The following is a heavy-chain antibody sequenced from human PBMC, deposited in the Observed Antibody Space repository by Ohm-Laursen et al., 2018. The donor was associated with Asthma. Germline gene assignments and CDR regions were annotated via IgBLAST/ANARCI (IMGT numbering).Heavy chain of an antibody. CDR1: GGSISSNSYY. CDR2: IYYSGST. CDR3: ARQSPGIAGSGWYVDV. J-gene: IGHJ6*02. Sequence: GTLSLTCTVSGGSISSNSYYWGWIRQPPGKGLEWIRSIYYSGSTYYNPSLKSRVTISVDTSKNQFSLKLSSVNAADTAVYYCARQSPGIAGSGWYVDVWGQGTTVTVSS. V-gene: IGHV4-39*01. D-gene: IGHD6-19*01.